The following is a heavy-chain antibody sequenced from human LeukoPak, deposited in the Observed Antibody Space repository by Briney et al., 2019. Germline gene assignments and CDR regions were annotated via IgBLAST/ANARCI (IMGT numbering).Heavy chain of an antibody. CDR2: ISTSSNTI. J-gene: IGHJ4*02. Sequence: PGGSVKLSCAASGFSFNSYSVKWVRQAPGQGLEWISYISTSSNTIYYADYLKGRFTISRDNSRNSLYLHLNSLRDEDTAVYYCARDRDYSNKWYIFLDYWGQGTLVTVSS. CDR1: GFSFNSYS. D-gene: IGHD6-13*01. V-gene: IGHV3-48*02. CDR3: ARDRDYSNKWYIFLDY.